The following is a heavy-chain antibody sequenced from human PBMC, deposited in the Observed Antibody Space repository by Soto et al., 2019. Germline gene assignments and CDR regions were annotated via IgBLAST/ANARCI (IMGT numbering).Heavy chain of an antibody. V-gene: IGHV4-31*03. CDR1: GGTISSGNYF. D-gene: IGHD4-17*01. CDR3: AREDSTEGGMDV. Sequence: QVQLQESGPGLVKPSQTLSLTCTVSGGTISSGNYFWSWIRQHTGKGLEWIGYIYYSGSTYYNPSLKRRVTIAVDTPKNQFSLQLRSVTAADTAVYYCAREDSTEGGMDVWGQGTTVTVSS. J-gene: IGHJ6*02. CDR2: IYYSGST.